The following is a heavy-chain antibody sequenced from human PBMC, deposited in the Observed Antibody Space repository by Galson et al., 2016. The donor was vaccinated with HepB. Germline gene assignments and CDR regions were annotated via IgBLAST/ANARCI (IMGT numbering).Heavy chain of an antibody. CDR3: ARGHIVATVDYYDYGLDV. J-gene: IGHJ6*02. CDR1: GYTFTTYA. Sequence: SCKASGYTFTTYAMYWVRQAPGQRPEWMGWINAANGDTKYSQKLQGRGTITWDTSANTAYMELSSLRSEDTAVYYCARGHIVATVDYYDYGLDVWGQGTTVTVAS. D-gene: IGHD5-12*01. CDR2: INAANGDT. V-gene: IGHV1-3*01.